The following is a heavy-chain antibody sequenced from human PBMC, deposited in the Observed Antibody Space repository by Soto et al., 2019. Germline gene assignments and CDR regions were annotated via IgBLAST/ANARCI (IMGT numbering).Heavy chain of an antibody. CDR3: AKDLSSSSWYDDRSFDY. CDR2: ISGSGGST. V-gene: IGHV3-23*01. CDR1: GFTFSSYA. D-gene: IGHD6-13*01. J-gene: IGHJ4*02. Sequence: PGGSLRLSCAASGFTFSSYAMSWVRQAPGKGLEWVSAISGSGGSTYYADSVKGRFTISRDNSKNTLYLQMNSLRAEDTAVYYCAKDLSSSSWYDDRSFDYWGQGTLVTVSS.